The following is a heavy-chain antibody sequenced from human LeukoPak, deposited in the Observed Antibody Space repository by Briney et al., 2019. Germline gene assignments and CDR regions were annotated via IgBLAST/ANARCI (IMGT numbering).Heavy chain of an antibody. CDR1: GFTFSNYA. CDR2: ISDGGGYT. J-gene: IGHJ4*02. CDR3: AKRGMTTIKEGFDY. V-gene: IGHV3-23*01. Sequence: GGSLRLSCAVSGFTFSNYAMTWVRQAPGKGLEWVSTISDGGGYTYYADSVKGRFTISRDNSKNTLYLQMNSLRAEDTAVYYCAKRGMTTIKEGFDYWGQGTLVTVSS. D-gene: IGHD5-24*01.